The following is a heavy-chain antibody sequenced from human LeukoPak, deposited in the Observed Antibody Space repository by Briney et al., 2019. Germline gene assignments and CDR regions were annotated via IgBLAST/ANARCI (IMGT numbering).Heavy chain of an antibody. J-gene: IGHJ6*03. CDR3: ARSFCSSTNCYYYCYYYMDV. D-gene: IGHD2-2*01. CDR2: IYHSGSS. Sequence: SETLSLTCAVSGYSISSGYYWGWIRQPPGKGLEWIGTIYHSGSSYYNPSLKSRVTISVDTSNNQFYLKLSSVTAADTAVYYCARSFCSSTNCYYYCYYYMDVWGTGTTVTVSS. V-gene: IGHV4-38-2*01. CDR1: GYSISSGYY.